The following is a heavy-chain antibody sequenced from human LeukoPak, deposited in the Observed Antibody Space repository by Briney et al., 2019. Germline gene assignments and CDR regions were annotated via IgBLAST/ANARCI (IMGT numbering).Heavy chain of an antibody. D-gene: IGHD1-1*01. J-gene: IGHJ4*02. CDR1: GGSFSGYY. V-gene: IGHV4-34*01. CDR2: INHSGST. CDR3: ARDWNRYAY. Sequence: SETLSLTCAVYGGSFSGYYWSWIRQPPGKGLEWIGEINHSGSTNYNPSLKSRVTISVDTSKNQFSLKLSSVTAADTAVYHCARDWNRYAYWGQGTLVTVSS.